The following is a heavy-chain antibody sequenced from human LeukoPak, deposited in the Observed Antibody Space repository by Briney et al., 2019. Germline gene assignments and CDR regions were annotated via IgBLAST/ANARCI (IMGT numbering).Heavy chain of an antibody. CDR3: ARRNGGNLDY. V-gene: IGHV4-39*01. D-gene: IGHD4-23*01. CDR2: IYYSGST. CDR1: GGSISSSSYY. Sequence: SETLSLTCTVSGGSISSSSYYWGWIRQPPGKGLEWIGSIYYSGSTYYNPSLKSRVTISVDTSKNQFSLKLSSVTAADTAVYFCARRNGGNLDYWGQGTLVTVSS. J-gene: IGHJ4*02.